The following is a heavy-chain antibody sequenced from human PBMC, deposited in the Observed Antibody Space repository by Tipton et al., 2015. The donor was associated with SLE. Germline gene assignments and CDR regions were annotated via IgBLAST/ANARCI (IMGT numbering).Heavy chain of an antibody. CDR3: ARELLPAYGMDV. J-gene: IGHJ6*02. CDR1: GFSIAHNY. D-gene: IGHD2-15*01. Sequence: SLRLSCATSGFSIAHNYMAWVRQAPGKGLEWVSIAYSAGRIYYADSVQGRFTISRHAPKDTLYLQMNSLKIEDTAIYYCARELLPAYGMDVWGQGTTVTVSS. CDR2: AYSAGRI. V-gene: IGHV3-53*04.